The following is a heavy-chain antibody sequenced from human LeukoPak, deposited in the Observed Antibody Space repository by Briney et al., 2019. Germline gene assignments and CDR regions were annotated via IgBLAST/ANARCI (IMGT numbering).Heavy chain of an antibody. D-gene: IGHD6-13*01. Sequence: GGSLRLSCAASGFTFSSYSMNWVRQAPGKGLEWVSYITTRSATYYTDSVRGRFTISRDNAKDSVYLQMNSLRAEDTAVYYCAREGSIAAAGIREGRFDFWGQGTLVTVSS. CDR3: AREGSIAAAGIREGRFDF. V-gene: IGHV3-48*01. CDR2: ITTRSAT. J-gene: IGHJ4*02. CDR1: GFTFSSYS.